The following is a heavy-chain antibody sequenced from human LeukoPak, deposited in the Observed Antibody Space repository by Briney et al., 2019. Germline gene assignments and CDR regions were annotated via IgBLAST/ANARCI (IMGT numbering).Heavy chain of an antibody. CDR2: IYPGDSDT. V-gene: IGHV5-51*01. Sequence: GESLKISYKGSRYSFTSYWIGWVRQMPGKGLEWMGIIYPGDSDTRYSPSFQGQVTISADKSISTAYLQWNSLKASDTAMYYCARFVGACSGGSCYSDYWGQGTLVTVSS. J-gene: IGHJ4*02. CDR1: RYSFTSYW. D-gene: IGHD2-15*01. CDR3: ARFVGACSGGSCYSDY.